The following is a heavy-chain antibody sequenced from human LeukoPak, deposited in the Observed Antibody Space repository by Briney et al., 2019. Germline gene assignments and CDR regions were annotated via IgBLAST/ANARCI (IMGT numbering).Heavy chain of an antibody. CDR1: GFTFSRYT. J-gene: IGHJ4*02. V-gene: IGHV3-30-3*01. CDR3: ARDLQAMGSLEY. CDR2: ISYDGSNK. Sequence: PGRSLRLACAAVGFTFSRYTMHWGRQAPGKWLEWGAIISYDGSNKYYADSVKGRFPISRDNSKTTLYLQVNSLRAEDTAVYYCARDLQAMGSLEYWGQGTLVTVSS. D-gene: IGHD5-18*01.